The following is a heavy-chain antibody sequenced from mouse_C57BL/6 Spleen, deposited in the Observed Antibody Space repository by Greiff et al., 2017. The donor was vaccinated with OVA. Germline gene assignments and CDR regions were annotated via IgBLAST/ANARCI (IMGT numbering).Heavy chain of an antibody. CDR1: GYTFTDYY. V-gene: IGHV1-76*01. Sequence: QVQLQESGAELVRPGASVKLSCKASGYTFTDYYINWVKQRPGQGLEWIARIYPGSGNTYYNEKFKGKATLTAEKSSSTAYMQLSSLTSEDSAVYVCAREGEWNRAMDYWGQGTSVTVSS. J-gene: IGHJ4*01. CDR2: IYPGSGNT. CDR3: AREGEWNRAMDY.